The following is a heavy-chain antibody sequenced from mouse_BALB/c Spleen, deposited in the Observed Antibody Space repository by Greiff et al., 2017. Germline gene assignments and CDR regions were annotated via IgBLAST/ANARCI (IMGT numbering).Heavy chain of an antibody. CDR1: GFTFSSFG. Sequence: EVQGVESGGGLVQPGGSRKLSCAASGFTFSSFGMHWVRQAPEKGLEWVAYISSGSSTIYYADTVKGRFTISRDNPKNTLFLQMTSLRSEDTAMYYCARWGLRQGFDYWGQGTTLTVSS. J-gene: IGHJ2*01. V-gene: IGHV5-17*02. D-gene: IGHD2-4*01. CDR3: ARWGLRQGFDY. CDR2: ISSGSSTI.